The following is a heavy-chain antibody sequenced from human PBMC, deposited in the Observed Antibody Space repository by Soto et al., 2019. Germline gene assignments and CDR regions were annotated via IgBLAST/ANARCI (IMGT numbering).Heavy chain of an antibody. J-gene: IGHJ4*02. CDR3: ARSIRPLYQPLVSPVDY. D-gene: IGHD2-2*01. V-gene: IGHV3-30-3*01. CDR2: ISYDGTNK. CDR1: GYTFTSYY. Sequence: SCKASGYTFTSYYMHWVRQAPGKGLEWVAVISYDGTNKFFADSVKGRFTISSDNSKNTLYLEMDGLRPDDTALYYCARSIRPLYQPLVSPVDYWGQGTLVTVSS.